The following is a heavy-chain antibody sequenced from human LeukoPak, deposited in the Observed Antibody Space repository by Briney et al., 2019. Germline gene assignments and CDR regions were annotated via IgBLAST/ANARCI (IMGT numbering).Heavy chain of an antibody. CDR3: AKGPREMATIDGVIDY. J-gene: IGHJ4*02. Sequence: PSETLSLTCTVSGGSISSYYWSWVRQAPGKGLEWVSAISGSGGSTYYADSVEGRFTISRDNSKNTLYLQMNSLRAEDTAVYYCAKGPREMATIDGVIDYWGQGTLVTVSS. D-gene: IGHD5-24*01. V-gene: IGHV3-23*01. CDR2: ISGSGGST. CDR1: GGSISSYY.